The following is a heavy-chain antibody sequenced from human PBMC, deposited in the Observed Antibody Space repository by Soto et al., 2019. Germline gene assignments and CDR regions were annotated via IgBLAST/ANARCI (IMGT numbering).Heavy chain of an antibody. CDR3: ARQPVSAAGQDFFYHDGLDV. D-gene: IGHD6-19*01. Sequence: PSETLSLICAVYGESFSDYFWTWIRQPPGKGLEWMGEIHHSGTVHYNPSLKSRVAISVDTSKSQFSLRLNSVTAADTAVYYCARQPVSAAGQDFFYHDGLDVWGQGTTVTVSS. J-gene: IGHJ6*02. CDR1: GESFSDYF. V-gene: IGHV4-34*01. CDR2: IHHSGTV.